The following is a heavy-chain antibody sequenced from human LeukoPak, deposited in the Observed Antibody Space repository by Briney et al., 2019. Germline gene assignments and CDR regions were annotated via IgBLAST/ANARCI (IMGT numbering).Heavy chain of an antibody. V-gene: IGHV4-59*11. CDR1: GDSFRSHY. J-gene: IGHJ4*02. D-gene: IGHD1-26*01. CDR3: ARLVGAGAHHFDY. Sequence: SETLSLTCTVSGDSFRSHYWSWVRQPPGKALEWIGYMFYSGSTNYNPSLKSRVTISVDTSKNQFSLKLNSVTAADTAMYYCARLVGAGAHHFDYWGQGTLVTVSS. CDR2: MFYSGST.